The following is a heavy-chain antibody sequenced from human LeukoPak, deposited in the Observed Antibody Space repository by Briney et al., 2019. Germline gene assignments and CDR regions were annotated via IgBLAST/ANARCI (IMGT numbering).Heavy chain of an antibody. J-gene: IGHJ2*01. CDR3: ARGRGTTMVRGVITNYFDL. CDR2: IDPNSSGT. D-gene: IGHD3-10*01. V-gene: IGHV1-2*02. CDR1: GYTFTGYY. Sequence: GASVKVSCKASGYTFTGYYIHWVRQAPGQGLEWMGWIDPNSSGTNYAQKFLGSVTMTGDTSINTAFMEIRRLRSDDTAIYYCARGRGTTMVRGVITNYFDLWGRGSLVTVSS.